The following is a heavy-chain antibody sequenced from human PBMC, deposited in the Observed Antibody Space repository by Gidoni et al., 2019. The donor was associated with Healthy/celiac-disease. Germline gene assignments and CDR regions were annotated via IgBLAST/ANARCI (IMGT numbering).Heavy chain of an antibody. D-gene: IGHD3-3*01. V-gene: IGHV3-23*01. J-gene: IGHJ4*02. CDR2: ISGSGGST. CDR1: GFTFSSYA. Sequence: EVQLLESGGGLVQPGGSLRLSCSASGFTFSSYAMSWVRQAPGKGLEWVSAISGSGGSTYYADSVKGRFTISRDNSKNTLYLQMNSLRAEDTAVYYCAKGYDFWSGYLDYWGQGTLVTVSS. CDR3: AKGYDFWSGYLDY.